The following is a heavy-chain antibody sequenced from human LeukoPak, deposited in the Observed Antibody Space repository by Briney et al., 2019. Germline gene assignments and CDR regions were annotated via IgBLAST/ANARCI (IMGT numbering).Heavy chain of an antibody. CDR1: GYTFAGYY. V-gene: IGHV1-2*02. J-gene: IGHJ4*02. CDR3: ARVRCSSTSSYRPDFDY. CDR2: INPNSGGT. Sequence: ASVKVSCKASGYTFAGYYMHWVRQAPGQGLEWMGWINPNSGGTNYAQKFQGRVTMTRDTSISTAYMELSRLRSDDTAVYYCARVRCSSTSSYRPDFDYWGQGTLVTVSS. D-gene: IGHD2-2*01.